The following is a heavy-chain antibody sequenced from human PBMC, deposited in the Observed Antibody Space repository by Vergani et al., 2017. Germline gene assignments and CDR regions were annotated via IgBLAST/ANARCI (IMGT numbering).Heavy chain of an antibody. Sequence: EVQLVESGGGLVQPGGSLRLSCAASGFPLSNAWIHWVRQGPGKGLEWVSRVGFDGSDTVYADSVKGRFTISKDSAMNTVHLQMTNVRAEDTAVYYCAREGVPRCCIVGAPDFWGQGTQVTVSS. D-gene: IGHD1-26*01. CDR3: AREGVPRCCIVGAPDF. CDR1: GFPLSNAW. J-gene: IGHJ4*02. CDR2: VGFDGSDT. V-gene: IGHV3-74*01.